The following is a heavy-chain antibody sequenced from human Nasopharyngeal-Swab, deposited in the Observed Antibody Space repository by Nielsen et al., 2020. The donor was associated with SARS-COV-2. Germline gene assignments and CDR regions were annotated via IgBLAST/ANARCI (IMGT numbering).Heavy chain of an antibody. CDR3: ARAYGDTPYFYGVDV. CDR2: IGSIGDT. D-gene: IGHD4-17*01. Sequence: GESLKISCAASGFIFITYDMHWFRQSTGKGLEWVSTIGSIGDTYYPGSVKGRFTISRENAKNSLYLQMNNLRAEDTAVYFCARAYGDTPYFYGVDVWGQGTTVTVSS. V-gene: IGHV3-13*04. J-gene: IGHJ6*02. CDR1: GFIFITYD.